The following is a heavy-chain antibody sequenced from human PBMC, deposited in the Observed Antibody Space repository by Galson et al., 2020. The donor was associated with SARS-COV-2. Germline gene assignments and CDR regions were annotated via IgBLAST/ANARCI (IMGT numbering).Heavy chain of an antibody. CDR1: GGSISSSCYY. CDR3: VVSYSYYFMDV. J-gene: IGHJ6*03. CDR2: IYYGGST. Sequence: SETLSLTCTVSGGSISSSCYYWGGLRQPPGKGLDWMGSIYYGGSTYCSPSLKSRVTISVDTSRNQFSLKLGSVTAADTAVYYCVVSYSYYFMDVWGKGTTVTVSS. V-gene: IGHV4-39*01.